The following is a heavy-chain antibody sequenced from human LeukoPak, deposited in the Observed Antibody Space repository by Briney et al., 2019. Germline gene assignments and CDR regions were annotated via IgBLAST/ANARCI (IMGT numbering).Heavy chain of an antibody. V-gene: IGHV3-20*04. CDR3: ARGTEVYYDSSSYYSY. Sequence: PGGSLRLSCVASGFTLDDYGMGWARQVAGPGLELVSGTNWNGGSTGSADSLRGGFTISRDNAENSLYLQMNSLRAEDTAFYYCARGTEVYYDSSSYYSYWGQGTLVTVSS. CDR2: TNWNGGST. CDR1: GFTLDDYG. D-gene: IGHD3-22*01. J-gene: IGHJ4*02.